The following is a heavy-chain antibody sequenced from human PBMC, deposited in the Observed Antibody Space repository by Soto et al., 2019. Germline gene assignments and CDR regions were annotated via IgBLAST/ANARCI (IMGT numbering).Heavy chain of an antibody. CDR2: IYHRGNT. D-gene: IGHD3-3*01. Sequence: SETLSLTCTVSGGSISSVDYYWIWIRHPPGKGLEWIGYIYHRGNTYYSPSLKSRLRISVDTSKNQFSLNLTSVAAADTAVYYCASQRITIFGVIISDGMDVWGQGTTVTVS. CDR1: GGSISSVDYY. V-gene: IGHV4-30-4*01. CDR3: ASQRITIFGVIISDGMDV. J-gene: IGHJ6*02.